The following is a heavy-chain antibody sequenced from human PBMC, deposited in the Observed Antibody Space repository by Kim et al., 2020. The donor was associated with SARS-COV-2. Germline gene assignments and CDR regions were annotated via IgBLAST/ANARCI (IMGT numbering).Heavy chain of an antibody. D-gene: IGHD2-15*01. V-gene: IGHV4-39*01. CDR2: ISYNGKT. CDR3: TRRFPHGSGDKRGFDD. Sequence: SETLSLTCTVSGASISSRTYSWSWLRQAPGSGLDFIGTISYNGKTYYNPSLNSRVTISLNTSKNQLSLKLSSVTAADTAVYYCTRRFPHGSGDKRGFDDWGRGTLVTVSS. J-gene: IGHJ4*02. CDR1: GASISSRTYS.